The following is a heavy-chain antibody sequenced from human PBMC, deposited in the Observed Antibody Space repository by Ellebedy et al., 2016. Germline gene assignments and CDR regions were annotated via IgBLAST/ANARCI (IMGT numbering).Heavy chain of an antibody. V-gene: IGHV1-46*01. J-gene: IGHJ6*02. D-gene: IGHD3-9*01. CDR2: INPSGGST. CDR1: GYTFTSYY. Sequence: ASVKVSCKASGYTFTSYYMHWVRQAPGQGLEWMGIINPSGGSTSYAQKFQGRVTITADKSTSTAYMELSSLRSEDTAVYYCARDQTITIEGAWGQGTTVTVSS. CDR3: ARDQTITIEGA.